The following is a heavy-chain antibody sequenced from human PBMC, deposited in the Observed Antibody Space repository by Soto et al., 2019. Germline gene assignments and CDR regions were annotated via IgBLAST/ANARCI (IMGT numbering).Heavy chain of an antibody. CDR3: ARLGGYFQALDS. J-gene: IGHJ4*02. V-gene: IGHV4-59*08. CDR2: IYFAGTT. D-gene: IGHD3-22*01. CDR1: GGSITPYY. Sequence: QVQLRESGPGLVKSSETLSLTCNVSGGSITPYYWSWIRQPPGKGLEWIGYIYFAGTTTYSPSLKSRVTMSVDTSENQFSLRLTSVTAADTAVYYCARLGGYFQALDSWGQGTLVTVSS.